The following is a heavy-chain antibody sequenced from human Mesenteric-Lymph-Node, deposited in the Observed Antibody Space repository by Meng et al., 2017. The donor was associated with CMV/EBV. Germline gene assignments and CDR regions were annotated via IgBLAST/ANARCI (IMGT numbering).Heavy chain of an antibody. D-gene: IGHD3-10*01. Sequence: GGSLRLSCAATGFTFNRHWMNWVRQAPGKGLEWLANIKEDGSVRYYVDSVKGRFTISRDNTQNSLYLQIDSLRVEDTAVYYCARGISGWNYLDHWGQGILVTVSS. CDR1: GFTFNRHW. J-gene: IGHJ4*02. V-gene: IGHV3-7*01. CDR2: IKEDGSVR. CDR3: ARGISGWNYLDH.